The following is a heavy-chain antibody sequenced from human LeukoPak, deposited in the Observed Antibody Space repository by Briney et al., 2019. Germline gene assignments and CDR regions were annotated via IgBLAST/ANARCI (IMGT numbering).Heavy chain of an antibody. J-gene: IGHJ4*02. Sequence: PGGSLRLSCAASGITISNHWMTWVRQAPGKGLEWVANIKQDGSETYYVDSVKGRFTISRDNAKNSLILQMNSLRAEDTAVYYCAGWAYSSSWYWIDYWGRGTLVTVSS. CDR1: GITISNHW. D-gene: IGHD6-13*01. CDR2: IKQDGSET. V-gene: IGHV3-7*01. CDR3: AGWAYSSSWYWIDY.